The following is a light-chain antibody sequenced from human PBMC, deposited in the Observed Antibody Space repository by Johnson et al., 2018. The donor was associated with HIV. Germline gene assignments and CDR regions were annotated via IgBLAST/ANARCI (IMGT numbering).Light chain of an antibody. CDR2: ENN. CDR3: GTWDSSLSAYV. Sequence: QSVLTQPPSVSAAPGQKVTISCSGSSSNIGNNYVSWYQQLPGTAPKLLIYENNKRSSGIPDRFSGSKSGTSASLGITGLPTGDEADYYCGTWDSSLSAYVFGTETKATVL. J-gene: IGLJ1*01. CDR1: SSNIGNNY. V-gene: IGLV1-51*02.